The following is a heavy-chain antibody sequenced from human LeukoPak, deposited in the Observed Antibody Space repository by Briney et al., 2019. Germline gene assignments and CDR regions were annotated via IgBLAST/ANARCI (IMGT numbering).Heavy chain of an antibody. V-gene: IGHV3-53*01. CDR2: IYSGGST. D-gene: IGHD6-19*01. CDR1: GFTVSSNY. J-gene: IGHJ4*02. Sequence: PGGSLRLSCAASGFTVSSNYMSWVRQAPGKGLEWVSVIYSGGSTYYADSVKGRFTISRDNSKKTLYLQMNSLRVEDTAVYYCANGKFEYSSGWPRGTLWGQGTLVTVSS. CDR3: ANGKFEYSSGWPRGTL.